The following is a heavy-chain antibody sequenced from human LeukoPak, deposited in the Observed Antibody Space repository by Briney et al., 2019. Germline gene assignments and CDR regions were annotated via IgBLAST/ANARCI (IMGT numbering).Heavy chain of an antibody. CDR2: IRSKAYGGTT. CDR1: GFTVGDYA. V-gene: IGHV3-49*03. CDR3: TRSLYGDYVFN. D-gene: IGHD4-17*01. J-gene: IGHJ4*02. Sequence: GEFLKISCTASGFTVGDYAMSWFRQAPGKGLEWVGFIRSKAYGGTTEYAASVKGRFTISRDDSKSIAYLQMNSLKTEDTAVYYCTRSLYGDYVFNWGQGTLVTVSS.